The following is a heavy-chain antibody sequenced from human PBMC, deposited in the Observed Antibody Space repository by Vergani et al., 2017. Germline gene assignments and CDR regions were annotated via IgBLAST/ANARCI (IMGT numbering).Heavy chain of an antibody. V-gene: IGHV5-51*01. CDR2: IYPGDSEV. Sequence: VQLVQSGAEVKKPGESLNISCQAFGYIFSNFWIGWVRQRPGRGLEWMGIIYPGDSEVKSNPTFRGQVIFSVDTSVNTAYLQWRSLQASDTATYFCASGGHGSENGGALQLWGQGTNITVSS. D-gene: IGHD3-10*01. J-gene: IGHJ3*01. CDR1: GYIFSNFW. CDR3: ASGGHGSENGGALQL.